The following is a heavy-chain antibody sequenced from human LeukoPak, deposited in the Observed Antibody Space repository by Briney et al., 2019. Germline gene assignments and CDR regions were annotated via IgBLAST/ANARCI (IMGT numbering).Heavy chain of an antibody. D-gene: IGHD3-3*01. CDR2: ISAYNGNT. Sequence: GASVKVSCKASGYTFTSYGISWVRQAPGQGLEWMEWISAYNGNTNYAQKLQGRVTMTTDTSTSTAYMELRSLRSDDTAVYYCARVGYDFWSGSLFDAFDIWGQGTMVTVSS. J-gene: IGHJ3*02. CDR3: ARVGYDFWSGSLFDAFDI. CDR1: GYTFTSYG. V-gene: IGHV1-18*01.